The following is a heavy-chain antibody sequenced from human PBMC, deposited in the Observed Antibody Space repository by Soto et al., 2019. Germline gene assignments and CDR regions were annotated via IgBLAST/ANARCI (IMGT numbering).Heavy chain of an antibody. CDR1: GDSVSSNSAA. Sequence: PSQTLSLTCSISGDSVSSNSAAWNWIRQSPSRGLEWLGRTYYRSKWYNDYAVSVKSRITINPDTSKNQFSLHLNSVTPEDTAVYYCARVHTALAMYYFDYWGQGTLVTVSS. CDR3: ARVHTALAMYYFDY. V-gene: IGHV6-1*01. CDR2: TYYRSKWYN. J-gene: IGHJ4*02. D-gene: IGHD5-18*01.